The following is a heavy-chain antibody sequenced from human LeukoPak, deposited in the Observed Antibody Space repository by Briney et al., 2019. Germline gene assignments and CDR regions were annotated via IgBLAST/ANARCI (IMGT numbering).Heavy chain of an antibody. Sequence: GGSLRLSCAASGFTFSNYALHWVRQAPGKGLEWVSVISGSGGSTYYADSVKGRFTISRDNSKNTLYLQMNSLRAEDTAVYYCAKSGYSSSWSNAAVYNWFDPWGQGTLVTVSS. CDR3: AKSGYSSSWSNAAVYNWFDP. CDR2: ISGSGGST. J-gene: IGHJ5*02. V-gene: IGHV3-23*01. D-gene: IGHD6-13*01. CDR1: GFTFSNYA.